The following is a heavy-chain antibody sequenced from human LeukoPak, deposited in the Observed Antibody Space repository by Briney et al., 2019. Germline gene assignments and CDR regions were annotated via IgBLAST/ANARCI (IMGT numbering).Heavy chain of an antibody. D-gene: IGHD2-15*01. CDR1: GYSISSGYY. CDR3: ARLPGLLDAFDI. V-gene: IGHV4-38-2*02. J-gene: IGHJ3*02. CDR2: IYYSGST. Sequence: PSETLSLTCTVSGYSISSGYYWGWIRQPPGKGLEWIGYIYYSGSTNYNPSLKSRVTISVDTSKNQFSLKLSSVTAADTAVYYCARLPGLLDAFDIWGQGTMVTVSS.